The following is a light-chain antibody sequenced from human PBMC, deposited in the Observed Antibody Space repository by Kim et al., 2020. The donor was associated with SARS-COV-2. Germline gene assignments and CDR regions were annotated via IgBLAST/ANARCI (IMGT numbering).Light chain of an antibody. J-gene: IGLJ2*01. CDR1: NIGRDK. Sequence: SYELTQPPSVSLAPGETARITCGGDNIGRDKVHWYQQKPGQAPVLVIYYDVNRPSGIPDRFSGSNSGNTATLTISRVEAGDEADFYCQVWDSTSCETIFGGGTKVTVL. CDR3: QVWDSTSCETI. V-gene: IGLV3-21*04. CDR2: YDV.